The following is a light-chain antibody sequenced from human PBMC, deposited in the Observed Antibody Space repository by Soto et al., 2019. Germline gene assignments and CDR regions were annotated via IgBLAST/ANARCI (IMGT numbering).Light chain of an antibody. Sequence: DIQMTQSPSSLSASVGDRVTITCRASQSIVTYLNWYLQKPGKAPKLLIYAASNLQSGVPSRFRGSGSGTEFTLTISSLQPEDFATYFCQQSYSTPITFGQGTRLEIK. CDR2: AAS. V-gene: IGKV1-39*01. CDR3: QQSYSTPIT. CDR1: QSIVTY. J-gene: IGKJ5*01.